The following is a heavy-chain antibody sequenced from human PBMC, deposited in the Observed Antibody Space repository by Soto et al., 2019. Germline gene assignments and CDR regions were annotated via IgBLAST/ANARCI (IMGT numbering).Heavy chain of an antibody. CDR1: GYSFTTHW. CDR2: IDPSDSYI. D-gene: IGHD2-2*01. V-gene: IGHV5-10-1*03. CDR3: ARRSHCSSTSCFAHVGFDFGMDV. Sequence: EVQLVQSGAEVKKPGESLRISCKGSGYSFTTHWINWVRQMPGKDLEWMGRIDPSDSYINYSPSFQGHVTISVDKSISTAYLQWSSLKASDTAIYYCARRSHCSSTSCFAHVGFDFGMDVWGRGTTVTVSS. J-gene: IGHJ6*02.